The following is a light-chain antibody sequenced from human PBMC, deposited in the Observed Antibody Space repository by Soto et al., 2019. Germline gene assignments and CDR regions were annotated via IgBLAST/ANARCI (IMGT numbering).Light chain of an antibody. CDR2: DDS. J-gene: IGLJ1*01. V-gene: IGLV3-21*02. CDR1: NIESKS. CDR3: QVWDTNSDHYV. Sequence: SYELTQPPSVSVAPGQTARIPCGGDNIESKSVHWYQQMPGQAPVLVVRDDSDRHSWIPERFSGSNSGNTATLTISRVEAGDEADYYCQVWDTNSDHYVFGTGTKLTVL.